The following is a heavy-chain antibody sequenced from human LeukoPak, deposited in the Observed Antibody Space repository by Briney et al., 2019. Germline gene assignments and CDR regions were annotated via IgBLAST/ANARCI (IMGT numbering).Heavy chain of an antibody. CDR3: AKDYSTLILVVVLDY. CDR2: ISGSGENT. CDR1: GFTFSSFA. V-gene: IGHV3-23*01. D-gene: IGHD3-22*01. Sequence: GGSLRLSCAASGFTFSSFAMSWVRQAPGKGLEWVSGISGSGENTFYADSVKGRFTISRDNSRNTLYLQMNSLRVEDPAVYYCAKDYSTLILVVVLDYWGQGSLVTVSS. J-gene: IGHJ4*02.